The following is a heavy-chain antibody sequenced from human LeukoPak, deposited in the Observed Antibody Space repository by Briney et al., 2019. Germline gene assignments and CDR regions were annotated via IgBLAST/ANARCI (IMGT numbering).Heavy chain of an antibody. CDR2: ISDDGTTT. CDR1: GFTFNLYW. V-gene: IGHV3-74*01. Sequence: PGGSLRLSCAASGFTFNLYWIHWVRQAPGKGLEWLSRISDDGTTTNYADSVKGRFTISRDNAKNTLYLQMNSLRVDDTAVYYCARDSRYYYGSGSYQPYWFDPWGQGTLVTGSS. J-gene: IGHJ5*02. CDR3: ARDSRYYYGSGSYQPYWFDP. D-gene: IGHD3-10*01.